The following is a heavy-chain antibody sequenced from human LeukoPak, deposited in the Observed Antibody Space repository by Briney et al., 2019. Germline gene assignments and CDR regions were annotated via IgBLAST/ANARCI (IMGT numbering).Heavy chain of an antibody. J-gene: IGHJ1*01. V-gene: IGHV3-23*01. CDR1: GFTFSSYA. Sequence: GGSLRLSCAASGFTFSSYAMSWVRQAPGKGLEWASAISGSGGSTYYADSVKGRFTISRDNSKNTLYLQMNSLRAEDTAVYYCAKSGWFGEYPEYFQHWGQGTLVTVSS. CDR3: AKSGWFGEYPEYFQH. CDR2: ISGSGGST. D-gene: IGHD3-10*01.